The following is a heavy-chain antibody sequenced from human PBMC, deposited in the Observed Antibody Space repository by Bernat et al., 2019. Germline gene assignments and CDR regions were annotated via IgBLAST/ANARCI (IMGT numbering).Heavy chain of an antibody. J-gene: IGHJ4*02. CDR2: LSAYNGDT. Sequence: QVQLVQSGPEVKRPGDSVKVSCEASGYTFNTYSLTWVRQAPGQGLEWMGWLSAYNGDTSSAQKFQGRVTRTTDTSTSTAYMELRSRTSDDTAVYYCARGTTVILTHLDYWGQGTPVTVSS. D-gene: IGHD3-16*01. CDR3: ARGTTVILTHLDY. V-gene: IGHV1-18*01. CDR1: GYTFNTYS.